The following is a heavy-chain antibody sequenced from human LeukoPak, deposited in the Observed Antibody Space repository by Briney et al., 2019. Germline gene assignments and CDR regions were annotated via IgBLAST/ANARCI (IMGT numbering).Heavy chain of an antibody. D-gene: IGHD1-26*01. V-gene: IGHV3-33*01. CDR1: GFTFSSYG. CDR2: IWYDGSNK. Sequence: GGSLRLSCAASGFTFSSYGMHWVRQAPGKGLEWVAVIWYDGSNKYYADSVKGRFTISRDNSKNTLYLQMNSLRAEDTAVCYCARDTLGATGLDPWGQGTLVTVSS. J-gene: IGHJ5*02. CDR3: ARDTLGATGLDP.